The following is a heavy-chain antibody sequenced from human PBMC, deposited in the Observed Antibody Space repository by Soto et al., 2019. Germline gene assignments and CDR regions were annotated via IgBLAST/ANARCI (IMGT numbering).Heavy chain of an antibody. V-gene: IGHV4-59*01. CDR2: IHYSGIT. Sequence: SETLSLTCTVSGGSISLYYWSWIRQPPGKGLEWIAYIHYSGITNYNPSLKSRVTISVDTSKNQFSLKLSSVTAADTAVYYCARGPPLSGANYWYFDLWGRGTLVTVSS. CDR1: GGSISLYY. CDR3: ARGPPLSGANYWYFDL. D-gene: IGHD2-15*01. J-gene: IGHJ2*01.